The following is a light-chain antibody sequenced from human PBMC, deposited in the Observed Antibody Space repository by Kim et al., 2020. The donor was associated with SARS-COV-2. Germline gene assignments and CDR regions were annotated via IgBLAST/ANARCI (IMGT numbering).Light chain of an antibody. CDR1: KSGDKY. CDR3: QAWDSRSYVV. V-gene: IGLV3-1*01. Sequence: SYELTQLPSVSVSPGQTASITCSGDKSGDKYANWYQQKPGQSPVVVIYQDNKRPSGIPERFSGSNSGNTATLTISGTQAMDEADYYCQAWDSRSYVVFGGGTQLTVL. J-gene: IGLJ2*01. CDR2: QDN.